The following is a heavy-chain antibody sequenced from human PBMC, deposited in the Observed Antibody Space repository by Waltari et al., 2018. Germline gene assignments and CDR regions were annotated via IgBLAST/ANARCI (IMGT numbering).Heavy chain of an antibody. Sequence: ETLSLTCAVYGGSFSGYYWSWIRQPPGKGLEWLGEINHSGSTNYNPSLKSRVTISVDTSKNQFSLKLSSVTAADTAVYYCAGGIRGYYYYYGMDVWGQGTTVTVSS. V-gene: IGHV4-34*01. D-gene: IGHD3-10*01. J-gene: IGHJ6*02. CDR2: INHSGST. CDR1: GGSFSGYY. CDR3: AGGIRGYYYYYGMDV.